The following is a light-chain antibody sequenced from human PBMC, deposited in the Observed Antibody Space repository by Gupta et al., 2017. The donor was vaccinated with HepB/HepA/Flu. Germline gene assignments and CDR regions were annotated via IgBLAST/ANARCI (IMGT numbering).Light chain of an antibody. Sequence: VGDRVTITCRASQSISSYLNWYQQKPGKAPKLLIYAASSLQSGVPSRFSGSGSGTDFTLTISSLQPEDFATYYCQQSYSTPWTFGQGSKVEIK. CDR3: QQSYSTPWT. CDR2: AAS. CDR1: QSISSY. J-gene: IGKJ1*01. V-gene: IGKV1-39*01.